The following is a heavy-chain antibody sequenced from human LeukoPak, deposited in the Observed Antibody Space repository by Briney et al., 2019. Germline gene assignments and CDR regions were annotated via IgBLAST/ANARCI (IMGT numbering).Heavy chain of an antibody. D-gene: IGHD1-14*01. V-gene: IGHV3-53*01. CDR3: ARGVEPLAANTLAY. CDR2: LYSDGNT. CDR1: GFTFITND. J-gene: IGHJ4*02. Sequence: AGSLTLSCAASGFTFITNDMTWVRQAPGKGVKGVSVLYSDGNTKYADSVQGRFTISRDNSKNTLYLEMNSLSPDDTAVYYCARGVEPLAANTLAYWGQGTLVTVSS.